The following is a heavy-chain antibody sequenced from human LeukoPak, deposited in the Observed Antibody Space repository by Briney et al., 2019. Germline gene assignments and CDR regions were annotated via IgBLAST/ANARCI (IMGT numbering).Heavy chain of an antibody. CDR2: ISYDGSNK. CDR1: GFTFSSYA. Sequence: GGSLRLSWAASGFTFSSYAMHWVRQAAGKGLEWVAVISYDGSNKYYADSVKGRFTISRDNSKNTLYLQMNSLRAEDTAVYYCARAHCGGDCYSRAFDIWGQGTMVTVSS. CDR3: ARAHCGGDCYSRAFDI. V-gene: IGHV3-30*04. D-gene: IGHD2-21*02. J-gene: IGHJ3*02.